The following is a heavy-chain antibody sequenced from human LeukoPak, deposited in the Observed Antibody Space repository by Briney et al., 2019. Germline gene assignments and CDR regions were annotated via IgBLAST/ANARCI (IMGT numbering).Heavy chain of an antibody. CDR2: IWYDGSNK. Sequence: GGSLRLSCAASGFTFSSYGMHWVRQAPGKGLEWVAVIWYDGSNKYYADSVKGRFTISRDNSKNTLYLQMNSLRAEDTAVYYCAKDRSGTTDYFDYWGQGILVTVSS. V-gene: IGHV3-33*06. CDR1: GFTFSSYG. CDR3: AKDRSGTTDYFDY. J-gene: IGHJ4*02. D-gene: IGHD1-7*01.